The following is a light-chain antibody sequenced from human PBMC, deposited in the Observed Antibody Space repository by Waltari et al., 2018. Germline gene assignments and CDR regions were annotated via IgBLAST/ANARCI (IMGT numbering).Light chain of an antibody. CDR3: QHTYSIPWT. Sequence: DIQMTQSPSSLSAFVGDRVTITCRASQYISSYLNWYQHKSGKAPKLLIYAASSLQSGVPSRFRGSGSGTDFTLTISNLQPEDFATYFCQHTYSIPWTFGQGTKVEIE. V-gene: IGKV1-39*01. J-gene: IGKJ1*01. CDR2: AAS. CDR1: QYISSY.